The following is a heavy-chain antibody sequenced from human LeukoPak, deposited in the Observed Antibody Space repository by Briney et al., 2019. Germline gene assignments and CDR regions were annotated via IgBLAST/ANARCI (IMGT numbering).Heavy chain of an antibody. CDR3: ARERFGDQTRFDY. CDR2: IIPIFGTA. J-gene: IGHJ4*02. Sequence: SVKVSCKASGGTFSSYAISWVRQAPGQGLEWMGRIIPIFGTANYAQKFQGRVTITTDESTSTAYMELSSLRSEDTAVYYCARERFGDQTRFDYWGQGTLVTVSS. CDR1: GGTFSSYA. D-gene: IGHD3-10*01. V-gene: IGHV1-69*05.